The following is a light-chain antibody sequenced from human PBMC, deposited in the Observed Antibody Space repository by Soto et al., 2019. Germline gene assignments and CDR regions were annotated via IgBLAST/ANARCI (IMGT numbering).Light chain of an antibody. V-gene: IGKV3-20*01. J-gene: IGKJ4*01. CDR1: QSVVSNY. CDR2: GAS. Sequence: EIVLTQSPATLSLSPWERAALSCRASQSVVSNYLAWYQQKPGQAPRLLIFGASSRATGIPDKFSGSGSGTDFTLSISRLEPDDFAVYYCQQYGSSPTFGGGTKVDIK. CDR3: QQYGSSPT.